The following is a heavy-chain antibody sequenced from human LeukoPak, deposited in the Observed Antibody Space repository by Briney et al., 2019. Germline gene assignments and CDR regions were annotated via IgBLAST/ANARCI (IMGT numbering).Heavy chain of an antibody. Sequence: SVNVSCKASGGTFSSYAISWVRQAPGQGLEWMGRIIPILGIANYAQKFQGRVTITADKSTSTAYMELSSLRSEDTAVYYCAREMITFGGVIVWGQGTLVTVSS. CDR3: AREMITFGGVIV. V-gene: IGHV1-69*04. CDR2: IIPILGIA. J-gene: IGHJ4*02. CDR1: GGTFSSYA. D-gene: IGHD3-16*02.